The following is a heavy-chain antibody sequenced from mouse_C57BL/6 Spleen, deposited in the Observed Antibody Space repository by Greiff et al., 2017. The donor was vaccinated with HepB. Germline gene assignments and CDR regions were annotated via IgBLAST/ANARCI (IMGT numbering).Heavy chain of an antibody. CDR1: GYTFTDYN. D-gene: IGHD2-4*01. J-gene: IGHJ1*03. CDR2: INPNNGGN. Sequence: VQLQQSGPELVKPGASVKMSCKASGYTFTDYNMHWVKQSHGKSLEWIGYINPNNGGNSYNQKFKGKATLTVNKSSSTAYMELRSLTSEDSAVYYCVRYDYDGYFDVWGTGTTVTVSS. CDR3: VRYDYDGYFDV. V-gene: IGHV1-22*01.